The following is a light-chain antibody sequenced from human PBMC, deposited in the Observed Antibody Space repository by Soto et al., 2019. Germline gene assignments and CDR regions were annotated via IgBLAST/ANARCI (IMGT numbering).Light chain of an antibody. V-gene: IGKV4-1*01. CDR2: WAS. CDR1: QSVLYSSNNKNY. J-gene: IGKJ3*01. CDR3: QQYYTTPFT. Sequence: DIVMTQSPDSLAVSLGERATINCKSSQSVLYSSNNKNYLAWYLQKPGQPPKLLIYWASTRQSGVPDRFSGSGSGTDFTLTISSVQAEDVAVYYCQQYYTTPFTFGPETKVDIK.